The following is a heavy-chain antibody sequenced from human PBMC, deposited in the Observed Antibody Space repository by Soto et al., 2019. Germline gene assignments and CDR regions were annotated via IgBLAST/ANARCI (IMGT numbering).Heavy chain of an antibody. Sequence: ASVKVSCKASGYTFTRHDINWVRQATGQGLEWMGWMNPNSGNTGYGEKFQGGVSMTRDTAIGTAYMELSSLRSEDTAVYYCARGRYYDFWSMDVWGQGTTVTVSS. CDR3: ARGRYYDFWSMDV. J-gene: IGHJ6*02. CDR2: MNPNSGNT. CDR1: GYTFTRHD. V-gene: IGHV1-8*01. D-gene: IGHD3-3*01.